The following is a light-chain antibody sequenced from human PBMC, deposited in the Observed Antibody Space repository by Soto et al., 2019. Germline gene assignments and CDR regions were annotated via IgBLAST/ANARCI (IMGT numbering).Light chain of an antibody. J-gene: IGKJ2*01. Sequence: DIQMTQSPSSLSASVGDRVTITCRASQSISTYLNWYQQKPGKAPKLLIYGAYSLQSGVPSRFSGSGSGTDFTLTISSLQPEDFATYYCQQSYMNFMYTVGQGTKVDSK. V-gene: IGKV1-39*01. CDR3: QQSYMNFMYT. CDR2: GAY. CDR1: QSISTY.